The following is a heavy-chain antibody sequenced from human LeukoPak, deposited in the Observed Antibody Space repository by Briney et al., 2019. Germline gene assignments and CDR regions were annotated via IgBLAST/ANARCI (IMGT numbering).Heavy chain of an antibody. Sequence: PGGSLRLSCVAPGFTFSSYTMNWVRQAPGKGLEFVSSITRSSDYIYYADSVKGRFTISRDNAKHSVYLQMSSLRAEDTAVYYCAKGSDFDYWGQGTPVTVSS. D-gene: IGHD1-26*01. V-gene: IGHV3-21*01. J-gene: IGHJ4*02. CDR1: GFTFSSYT. CDR3: AKGSDFDY. CDR2: ITRSSDYI.